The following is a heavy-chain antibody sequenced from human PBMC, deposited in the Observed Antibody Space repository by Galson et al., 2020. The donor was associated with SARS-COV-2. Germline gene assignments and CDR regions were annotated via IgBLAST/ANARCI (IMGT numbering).Heavy chain of an antibody. CDR3: AKLALDCSSFTCYGADYYHYYAMDV. J-gene: IGHJ6*02. V-gene: IGHV3-30*18. CDR1: GFTFSSYG. D-gene: IGHD2-2*01. Sequence: GSLRLSCAASGFTFSSYGMHWVRQAPGKGLEWVAVISYDGSNKYYAESVKGRFTISRDNSKNTLYLQMNSLRPEDTAVYYCAKLALDCSSFTCYGADYYHYYAMDVWGQGTTVTVSS. CDR2: ISYDGSNK.